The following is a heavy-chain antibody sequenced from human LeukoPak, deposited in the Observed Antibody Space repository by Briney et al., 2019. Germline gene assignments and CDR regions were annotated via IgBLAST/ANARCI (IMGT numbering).Heavy chain of an antibody. D-gene: IGHD3-22*01. J-gene: IGHJ4*02. CDR2: IYYSGST. CDR1: GGSISSYY. CDR3: ASIGFYYDSSGYLWNY. V-gene: IGHV4-59*08. Sequence: SGTLSLTCTVSGGSISSYYWSWIRQPPGKGLEWIGYIYYSGSTNYNPSLKSRVTISVDTSKNQFSLKLSSVTAADTAVYYCASIGFYYDSSGYLWNYWGQGTLVTVSS.